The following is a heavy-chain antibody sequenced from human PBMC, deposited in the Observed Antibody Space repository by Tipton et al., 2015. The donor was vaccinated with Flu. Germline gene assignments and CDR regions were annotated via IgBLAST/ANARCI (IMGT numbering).Heavy chain of an antibody. CDR3: AGREGMDV. Sequence: TLSLTCTVSGYSISSGYYWGWIRQPAGKGLEWIGRIYTSGSTNYNPSLKSRVTMSVDTSKNQFSLKLSSVTAADTAVYYCAGREGMDVWGQGTTVTVSS. D-gene: IGHD1-26*01. CDR2: IYTSGST. J-gene: IGHJ6*02. CDR1: GYSISSGYY. V-gene: IGHV4-61*02.